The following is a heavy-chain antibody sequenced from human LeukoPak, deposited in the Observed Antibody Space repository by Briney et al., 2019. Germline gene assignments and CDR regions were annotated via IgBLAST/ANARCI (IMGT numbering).Heavy chain of an antibody. J-gene: IGHJ4*02. CDR1: GFTFSSYG. CDR2: IRYDGSDK. CDR3: AKGPGGYYDSSGYEYYFDY. V-gene: IGHV3-30*02. D-gene: IGHD3-22*01. Sequence: GGSLRLSCAASGFTFSSYGMHWVRQAPGKGLEWVAFIRYDGSDKYYADSVKGRFTISRDNSKNTLYLQMNSLRAEDTAVYYCAKGPGGYYDSSGYEYYFDYWGQGTLVTVSS.